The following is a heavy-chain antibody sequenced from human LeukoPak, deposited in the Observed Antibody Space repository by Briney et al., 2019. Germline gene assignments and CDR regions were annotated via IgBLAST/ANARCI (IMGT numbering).Heavy chain of an antibody. V-gene: IGHV3-23*01. D-gene: IGHD1-26*01. CDR1: GFTFSSYA. J-gene: IGHJ4*02. CDR2: ISGSGGST. Sequence: PGGSLRLSCAASGFTFSSYAMTWVRQAPGKGLEWVSGISGSGGSTHYADSVKGRFTISRDNSKNTLYLQMNSLRAEDTAVYYCAKDTYTHSGTYYLYNFDYWGQGTLVTVSS. CDR3: AKDTYTHSGTYYLYNFDY.